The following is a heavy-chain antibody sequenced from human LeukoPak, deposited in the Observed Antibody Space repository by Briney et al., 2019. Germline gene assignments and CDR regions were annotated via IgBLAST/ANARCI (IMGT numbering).Heavy chain of an antibody. Sequence: PGGSLRLSCAASGFTFSTFEMNWVRQAPRKGLEWISYISTTDRTIYYTDSVQGRFTISRDNAKNSLYLQMNSLRAEDTAVYYCARVNSGFNHFDYWGQGTMVTVSS. CDR3: ARVNSGFNHFDY. CDR2: ISTTDRTI. CDR1: GFTFSTFE. V-gene: IGHV3-48*03. J-gene: IGHJ4*02. D-gene: IGHD1-14*01.